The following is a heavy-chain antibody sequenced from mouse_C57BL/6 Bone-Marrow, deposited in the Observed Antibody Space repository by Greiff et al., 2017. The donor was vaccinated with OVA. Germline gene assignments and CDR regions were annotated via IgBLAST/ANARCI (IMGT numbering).Heavy chain of an antibody. V-gene: IGHV1-74*01. CDR1: GYAFSSSW. Sequence: QVQLQQSGPELVKPGASVKISCKASGYAFSSSWMNWVKQRPGKGLEWIGRIHPSDSDTNYNQKFKGKATLTVDKSSSTAYMQLSSLTSEDSAVYYCAIYDDGYLYWYFDVWGTGTTVTVSS. CDR3: AIYDDGYLYWYFDV. D-gene: IGHD2-3*01. CDR2: IHPSDSDT. J-gene: IGHJ1*03.